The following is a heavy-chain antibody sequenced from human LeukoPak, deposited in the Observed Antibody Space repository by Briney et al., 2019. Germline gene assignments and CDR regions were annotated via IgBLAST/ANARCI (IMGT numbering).Heavy chain of an antibody. CDR1: GYAFTSYG. V-gene: IGHV1-18*01. Sequence: ASVKFSCKASGYAFTSYGISWVRQAPGQGLEWMGWISAYNGNTNYAQKLQGRVTMTTDTSTSTAYMELRSLRSDDTAVYYCARSKYYDILTGYYYFDYWGQGTLVTVSS. CDR3: ARSKYYDILTGYYYFDY. J-gene: IGHJ4*02. D-gene: IGHD3-9*01. CDR2: ISAYNGNT.